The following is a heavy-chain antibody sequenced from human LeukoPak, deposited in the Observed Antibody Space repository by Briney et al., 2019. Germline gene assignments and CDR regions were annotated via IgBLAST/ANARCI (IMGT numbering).Heavy chain of an antibody. CDR1: GGSISSGDYY. CDR2: SYYSGST. CDR3: ARTSTYYDFWSGYRDFDY. D-gene: IGHD3-3*01. Sequence: TLSLTCTVSGGSISSGDYYWSWIRQPPGKGLEWIGYSYYSGSTYYNPSLKSRVTISLDTSKNQFSLNLSSVTAADTAVYYCARTSTYYDFWSGYRDFDYWGQGTLVTVSS. J-gene: IGHJ4*02. V-gene: IGHV4-30-4*08.